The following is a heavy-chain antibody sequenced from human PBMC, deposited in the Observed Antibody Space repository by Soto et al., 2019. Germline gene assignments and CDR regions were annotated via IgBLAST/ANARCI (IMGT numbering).Heavy chain of an antibody. CDR2: IYYSGST. D-gene: IGHD2-2*01. Sequence: PSDTLSLTCTVSGGSISSYYWSWIRQPPGKGLEWIGYIYYSGSTNYNPSLKSRVTISVDTSKNQFSLKLSSVTAADTAVYYCARVGYCSSTSCLSHYFDYWGQGTLVTVSS. CDR3: ARVGYCSSTSCLSHYFDY. CDR1: GGSISSYY. V-gene: IGHV4-59*01. J-gene: IGHJ4*02.